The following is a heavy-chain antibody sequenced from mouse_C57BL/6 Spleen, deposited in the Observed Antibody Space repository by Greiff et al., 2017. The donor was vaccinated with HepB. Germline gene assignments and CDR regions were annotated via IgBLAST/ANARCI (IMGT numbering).Heavy chain of an antibody. CDR2: IDPSDSYT. J-gene: IGHJ1*03. CDR3: ARGYGYFDV. V-gene: IGHV1-69*01. Sequence: QVQLQQPGAELVMPGASVKLSCKASGYTFTSYWMHWVKQRPGQGLEWIGEIDPSDSYTNYNQKFKGKSTLTVDKSSSTAYMQLSSLTSEDSAVYYCARGYGYFDVWGTGTTVTVSS. CDR1: GYTFTSYW.